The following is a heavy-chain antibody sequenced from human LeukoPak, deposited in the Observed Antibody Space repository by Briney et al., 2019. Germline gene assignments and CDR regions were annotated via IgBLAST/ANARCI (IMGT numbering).Heavy chain of an antibody. V-gene: IGHV3-23*01. CDR3: ARPPIDSSGRRDAFDI. D-gene: IGHD3-22*01. Sequence: GGSLRLSCAASGFTFSSYAMSWVRQAPGKGLEWVSLISGSGGSTYYADSVKGRFTISRDNSKNTLYLQMNSLRAEDTAVYYCARPPIDSSGRRDAFDIWGQGTMVTVSS. CDR1: GFTFSSYA. CDR2: ISGSGGST. J-gene: IGHJ3*02.